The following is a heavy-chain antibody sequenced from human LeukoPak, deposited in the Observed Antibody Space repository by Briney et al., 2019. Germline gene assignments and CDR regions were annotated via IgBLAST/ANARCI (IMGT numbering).Heavy chain of an antibody. CDR1: GGSISSSSYY. CDR2: IYYSGST. Sequence: SETLSLTCTVSGGSISSSSYYWGWIRQPPGKGLEWIGSIYYSGSTYYNPSLKSRVTISLDTSKNQFSLKLSSVTAADTAVYYCARDIGSAYSNWFDPWGQGTLVTVSS. D-gene: IGHD2-21*01. J-gene: IGHJ5*02. CDR3: ARDIGSAYSNWFDP. V-gene: IGHV4-39*07.